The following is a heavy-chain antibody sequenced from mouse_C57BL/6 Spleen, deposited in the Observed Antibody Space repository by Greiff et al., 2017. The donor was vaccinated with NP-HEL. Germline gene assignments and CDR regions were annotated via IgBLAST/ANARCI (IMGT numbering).Heavy chain of an antibody. CDR1: GYTFTSYW. CDR3: ARNDGYSWFAY. V-gene: IGHV1-61*01. D-gene: IGHD2-3*01. J-gene: IGHJ3*01. Sequence: QVQLQQPGAELVRPGSSVKLSCKASGYTFTSYWMDWVKQRPGQGLEWIGNIYPSDSETHYNQKFKDKATLTVDKSSSTAYMQLSSLTSEDSAVYYCARNDGYSWFAYWGQGTLVTVSA. CDR2: IYPSDSET.